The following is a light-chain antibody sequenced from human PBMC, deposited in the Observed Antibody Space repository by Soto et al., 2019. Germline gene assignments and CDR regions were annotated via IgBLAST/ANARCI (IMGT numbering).Light chain of an antibody. CDR2: GAS. V-gene: IGKV3-20*01. CDR1: QSVSSSF. CDR3: QYYGSSPRT. Sequence: ELVLMQSPGTLSLSPGERATLSCRASQSVSSSFLGWYQQKPGQTPRLLIYGASSRATGIPDSFSGSGSGTDFTLTISRLEPEDFAVYYCQYYGSSPRTFGQGTKVEVK. J-gene: IGKJ1*01.